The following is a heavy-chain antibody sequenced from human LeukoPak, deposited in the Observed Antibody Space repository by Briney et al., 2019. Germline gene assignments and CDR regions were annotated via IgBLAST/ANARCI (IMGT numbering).Heavy chain of an antibody. CDR2: IYYSGTT. CDR1: GGSIDSFY. Sequence: SETLSLTCTASGGSIDSFYWSWIRQSPGGGLEWIGYIYYSGTTNYNPSLKSRLTISVDTSKNQFSLKLSSVTAADTAVYYCARLARLTLIRGVTGYHSLDVWGKGTKVTVSS. J-gene: IGHJ6*04. D-gene: IGHD3-10*01. CDR3: ARLARLTLIRGVTGYHSLDV. V-gene: IGHV4-59*01.